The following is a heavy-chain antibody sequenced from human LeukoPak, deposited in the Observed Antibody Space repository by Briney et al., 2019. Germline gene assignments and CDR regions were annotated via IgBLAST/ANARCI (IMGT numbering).Heavy chain of an antibody. CDR2: IYTSGST. CDR1: GGSISSYQ. D-gene: IGHD3-10*01. J-gene: IGHJ4*02. V-gene: IGHV4-4*07. Sequence: SETLSLTCTVSGGSISSYQWNWIRQPAAKGLEWIGRIYTSGSTNYNPSLNSRVTMSVDTSKTQFSLKLNSVTAADAAVYYCPRSAYYDSGSYPDYWGQGTLVTVSS. CDR3: PRSAYYDSGSYPDY.